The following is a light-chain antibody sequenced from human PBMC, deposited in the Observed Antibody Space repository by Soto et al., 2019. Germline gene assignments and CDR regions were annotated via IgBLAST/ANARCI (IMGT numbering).Light chain of an antibody. CDR3: QVWDSSGDHPV. CDR2: DDR. CDR1: NIRTKS. V-gene: IGLV3-21*02. Sequence: SYELTQPPSVSVDPGQTATITCGGSNIRTKSVHWCRQRPGQAPVLVVYDDRDRPSGIPERFSGSNSGNTATLTISKVEPGDEADYYCQVWDSSGDHPVFGGGTKVTVL. J-gene: IGLJ2*01.